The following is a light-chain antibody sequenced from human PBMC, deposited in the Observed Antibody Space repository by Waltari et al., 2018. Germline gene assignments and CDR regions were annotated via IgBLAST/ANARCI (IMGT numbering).Light chain of an antibody. CDR1: KNNVGNQG. V-gene: IGLV10-54*04. CDR3: AAWDNNLNAYV. Sequence: QAGLTQPPSVSKALKQTATLTCIGNKNNVGNQGVAWLQQRQGHPPKLLSSRTNNRPSGISERFSTSRSGNTASLTISGLQAEDEGDYYCAAWDNNLNAYVFGPGTKVTVL. CDR2: RTN. J-gene: IGLJ1*01.